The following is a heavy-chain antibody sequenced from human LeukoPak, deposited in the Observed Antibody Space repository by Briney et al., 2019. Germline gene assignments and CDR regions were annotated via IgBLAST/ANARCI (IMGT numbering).Heavy chain of an antibody. D-gene: IGHD6-13*01. CDR1: GGSISSSSYY. J-gene: IGHJ4*02. V-gene: IGHV4-39*01. CDR2: IYYSGST. Sequence: PSETLSLTCTVSGGSISSSSYYCGWIRQPPGKGLEWIGTIYYSGSTYYNPSLKSRVTISVDTSKNLFSLKLSSVTAADTAVYYCARREGIIASADFFDCWGQGTLVTVSS. CDR3: ARREGIIASADFFDC.